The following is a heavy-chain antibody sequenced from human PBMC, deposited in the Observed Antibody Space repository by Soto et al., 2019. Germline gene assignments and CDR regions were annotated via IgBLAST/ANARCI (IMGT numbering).Heavy chain of an antibody. V-gene: IGHV4-30-4*01. CDR1: GGSISSGDYY. J-gene: IGHJ5*02. CDR2: IYYSGST. CDR3: ARERPDGARLDP. Sequence: NPSEPLSLTCTVSGGSISSGDYYWSWIRQPPGKGLEWIGYIYYSGSTYYNPSLKSRVTISVDTSKNQFSLKLSSVTAADTAVYYCARERPDGARLDPWGQGTLVTVSS. D-gene: IGHD5-12*01.